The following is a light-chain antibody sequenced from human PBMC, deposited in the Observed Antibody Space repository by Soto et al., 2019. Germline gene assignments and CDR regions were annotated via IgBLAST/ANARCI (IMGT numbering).Light chain of an antibody. CDR3: HHYGGSLYT. CDR2: DAS. J-gene: IGKJ2*01. Sequence: EILMTQSPDTLSVSPGERATLSCRASQSISSNLAWYQLKPGQAPRLLIYDASTRATGIPARFSGSGSGTDFTLTISSLQSEDFAVYYCHHYGGSLYTFGQGTKLEIK. CDR1: QSISSN. V-gene: IGKV3-15*01.